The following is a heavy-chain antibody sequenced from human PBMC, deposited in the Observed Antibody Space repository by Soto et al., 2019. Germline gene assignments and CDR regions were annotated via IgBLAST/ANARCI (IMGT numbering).Heavy chain of an antibody. CDR3: ARFLSSIAAAENNWFDP. V-gene: IGHV1-8*01. CDR1: GYTFTSYD. Sequence: QVQLAQSGAEVKKPGASVKVSCKASGYTFTSYDINWVRQATGQGLEWMGWMNPNSGNTGYAQKFQGRVTMTRNTSISTAYMELSSLRSEDTAVYYCARFLSSIAAAENNWFDPWGQGTLVTVSS. CDR2: MNPNSGNT. D-gene: IGHD6-13*01. J-gene: IGHJ5*02.